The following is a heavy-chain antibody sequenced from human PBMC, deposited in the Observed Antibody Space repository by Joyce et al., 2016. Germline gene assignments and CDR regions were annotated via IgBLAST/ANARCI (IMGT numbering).Heavy chain of an antibody. CDR3: ARESLGNTHTGGFDL. J-gene: IGHJ4*02. V-gene: IGHV3-21*02. CDR1: GFTFSSYT. D-gene: IGHD1-7*01. CDR2: ISYSTTSI. Sequence: EVQLVESGGGLVKPGGSLRLSCAASGFTFSSYTMTWVRQAPGKGMEWVSSISYSTTSIYNANSMNGRFTISRDNARSSLFLQMDSLRAEDTALYYGARESLGNTHTGGFDLWGQGTLVTVSS.